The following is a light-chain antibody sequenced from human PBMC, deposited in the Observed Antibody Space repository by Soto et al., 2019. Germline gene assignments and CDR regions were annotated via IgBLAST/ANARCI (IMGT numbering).Light chain of an antibody. J-gene: IGKJ2*01. CDR2: GAS. CDR1: QSVSSD. V-gene: IGKV3-15*01. CDR3: QQYNNWHT. Sequence: EILMTQSPGTLSVSPGERATLSRRASQSVSSDLAWYQQKPGQAPRLLIYGASTRAPDIPDRFSGSGSGTEFTLTISSLQSEDFAVYYCQQYNNWHTFGQGTKVDIK.